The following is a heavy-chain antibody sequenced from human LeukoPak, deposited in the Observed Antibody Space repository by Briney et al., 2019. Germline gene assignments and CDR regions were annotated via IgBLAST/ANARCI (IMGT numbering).Heavy chain of an antibody. J-gene: IGHJ4*02. CDR3: ARLPAVGTIDY. CDR1: GGSISSYY. CDR2: IYYSGST. V-gene: IGHV4-59*08. Sequence: PSETLSLTCTVSGGSISSYYWSWIRQPPGKGLEWIGYIYYSGSTNYNPSLKSRVTISVDTSKNQFSLKLSPVTAADTAVYYCARLPAVGTIDYWGQGTLVTVSS. D-gene: IGHD1-26*01.